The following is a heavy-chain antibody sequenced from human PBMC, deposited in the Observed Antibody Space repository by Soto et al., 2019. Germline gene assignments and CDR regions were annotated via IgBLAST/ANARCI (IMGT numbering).Heavy chain of an antibody. D-gene: IGHD3-3*01. J-gene: IGHJ4*02. CDR2: IWYDGSNK. CDR1: GFTFSSYG. CDR3: ARDRVDVWSGPYYFDY. Sequence: QVQLVESGGGVVQPGRSLRLSCAASGFTFSSYGMHWVRQAPGKGLEWVAVIWYDGSNKYYADSVKGRFTISRDNSKNTLYLQMNSLRAEDTAVYYCARDRVDVWSGPYYFDYWGQGTLVTVSS. V-gene: IGHV3-33*01.